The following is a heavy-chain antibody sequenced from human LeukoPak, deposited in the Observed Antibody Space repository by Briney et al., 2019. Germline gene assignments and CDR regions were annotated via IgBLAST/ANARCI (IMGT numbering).Heavy chain of an antibody. CDR1: GFTFSSCT. V-gene: IGHV3-21*01. D-gene: IGHD6-13*01. CDR2: ISNSSSYI. J-gene: IGHJ6*04. CDR3: AREKQPRCYYGMDV. Sequence: GGSLRLSCAASGFTFSSCTMNWVRQAPGKGLEWVSSISNSSSYIYYAGSVKGRFTISRDNAKNSLYLQMNSLRAEDTAVYYCAREKQPRCYYGMDVWGKGTTVTVSS.